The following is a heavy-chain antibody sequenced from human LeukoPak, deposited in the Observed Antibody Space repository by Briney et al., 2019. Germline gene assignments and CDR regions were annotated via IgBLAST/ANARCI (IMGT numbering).Heavy chain of an antibody. D-gene: IGHD2-2*01. CDR3: ARYCSSTSCYYYYYYGMDV. CDR2: ISAYNGNT. V-gene: IGHV1-18*01. J-gene: IGHJ6*02. CDR1: GYTFTSYD. Sequence: ASVKVSCKASGYTFTSYDINWVRQATGQGLEWMGWISAYNGNTNYAQKLQGRVTMTTDTSTSTAYMELRSLRSDDTAVYYCARYCSSTSCYYYYYYGMDVWGQGTTVTVSS.